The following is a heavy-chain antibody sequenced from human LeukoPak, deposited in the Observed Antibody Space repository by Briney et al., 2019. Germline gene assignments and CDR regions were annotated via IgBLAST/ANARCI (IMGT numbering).Heavy chain of an antibody. D-gene: IGHD5-24*01. CDR3: ARLRDGPGNYYMDV. V-gene: IGHV4-4*09. CDR2: IYTSGST. CDR1: GGSISSYY. Sequence: SETLSLTCTVSGGSISSYYWSWIRQPPGKGLEWIGHIYTSGSTNYNPSLKSRVTISVDTSKNQFSLKLSSLTAADTAVYYCARLRDGPGNYYMDVWGKGTTVTVSS. J-gene: IGHJ6*03.